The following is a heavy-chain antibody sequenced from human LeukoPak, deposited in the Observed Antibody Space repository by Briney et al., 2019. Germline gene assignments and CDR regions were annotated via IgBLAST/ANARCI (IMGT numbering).Heavy chain of an antibody. CDR1: GGSISSYY. D-gene: IGHD6-25*01. V-gene: IGHV4-59*01. Sequence: PSETLSLTCTVSGGSISSYYWSWIRQPPGKGLEWIGYIYYTGSANYNPSLKSRVTISVDTSKNQFSLNLSSVTAADTAVYYCARDSGRRFRSYYHYYGMDVWGQGTTVTVSS. CDR2: IYYTGSA. CDR3: ARDSGRRFRSYYHYYGMDV. J-gene: IGHJ6*02.